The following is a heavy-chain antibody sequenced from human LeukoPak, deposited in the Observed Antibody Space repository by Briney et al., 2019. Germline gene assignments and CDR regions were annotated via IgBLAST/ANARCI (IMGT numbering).Heavy chain of an antibody. CDR2: INPSGGST. CDR3: AREGEYYSESGNLVDASDV. V-gene: IGHV1-46*01. CDR1: GYTFTSYG. Sequence: ASVKVSCKASGYTFTSYGISWVRQAPGQGLEWMGIINPSGGSTSYAQKFQGRVTITADTSTYTAYLEMSSLTSEDMAVYYCAREGEYYSESGNLVDASDVWGQGTMVTVSA. J-gene: IGHJ3*01. D-gene: IGHD3-10*01.